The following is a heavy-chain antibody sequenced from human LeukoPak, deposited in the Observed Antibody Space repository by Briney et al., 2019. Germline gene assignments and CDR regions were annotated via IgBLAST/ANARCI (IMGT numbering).Heavy chain of an antibody. D-gene: IGHD6-19*01. CDR1: GFTFSNYA. CDR2: ISGSSNYI. V-gene: IGHV3-21*01. Sequence: GRSLRLSCAASGFTFSNYAMSWVRQAPGKGLEWVSSISGSSNYIYYADSVKGRFTTSRDNAKNSFYLQMSNLRAEDTAVYYCARGYSGAYDYWGQGTLVTVSS. CDR3: ARGYSGAYDY. J-gene: IGHJ4*02.